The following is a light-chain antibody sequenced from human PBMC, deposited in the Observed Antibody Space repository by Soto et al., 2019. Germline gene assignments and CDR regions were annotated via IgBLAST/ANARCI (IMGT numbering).Light chain of an antibody. CDR1: QGTNKF. V-gene: IGKV1-9*01. CDR2: GAS. CDR3: QQLTNFRFT. J-gene: IGKJ2*01. Sequence: IQLTQSPSSLSASVGDRVTITCRASQGTNKFLAWYQQKPGKAPQLLIYGASTLQSGVPSRFSGSGSGTDFTLTISSLQPEDFATYYCQQLTNFRFTFGQGTKLDIK.